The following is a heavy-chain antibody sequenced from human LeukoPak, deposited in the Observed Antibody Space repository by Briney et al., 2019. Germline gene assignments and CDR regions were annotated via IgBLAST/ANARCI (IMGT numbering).Heavy chain of an antibody. CDR1: GFTFSSYA. CDR2: ISSSSSYI. CDR3: ARDSPVYSSSWYYYYYYMDV. D-gene: IGHD6-13*01. V-gene: IGHV3-21*01. Sequence: GGSLRLSCAASGFTFSSYAMNWVRQAPGKGLEWVSSISSSSSYIYYADSVKGRFTISRDNAKNSLYLLMNSLRAEDTAVYYCARDSPVYSSSWYYYYYYMDVWGKGTTVTVSS. J-gene: IGHJ6*03.